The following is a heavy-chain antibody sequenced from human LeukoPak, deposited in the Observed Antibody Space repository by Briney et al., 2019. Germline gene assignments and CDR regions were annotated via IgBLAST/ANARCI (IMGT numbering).Heavy chain of an antibody. CDR2: SYYNGNT. V-gene: IGHV4-59*08. CDR1: GGSITNYY. D-gene: IGHD3-10*01. Sequence: SETLSLTCTVSGGSITNYYWSWIRQPPGKGLEWISFSYYNGNTNYNPSLKSRVTISVDMSKNQFSLKLSSATAADTAVYYCVRHKRHGSGRQIDAVDVWGQGTMVIVSS. CDR3: VRHKRHGSGRQIDAVDV. J-gene: IGHJ3*01.